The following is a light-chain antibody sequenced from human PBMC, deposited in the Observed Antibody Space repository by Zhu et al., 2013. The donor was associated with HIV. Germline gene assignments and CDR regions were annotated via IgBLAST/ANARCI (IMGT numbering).Light chain of an antibody. J-gene: IGLJ2*01. CDR2: DDS. CDR1: NIGSRA. Sequence: SYVLTQPPSLSVAPGQTAIFTCGGDNIGSRAVHWYQQKPGQAPVLVVYDDSDRPSGIPDRFSGSNSRNTATLTITRVGAGDEADYYCQVWDTSSLNIIFGGGTRLTVL. CDR3: QVWDTSSLNII. V-gene: IGLV3-21*02.